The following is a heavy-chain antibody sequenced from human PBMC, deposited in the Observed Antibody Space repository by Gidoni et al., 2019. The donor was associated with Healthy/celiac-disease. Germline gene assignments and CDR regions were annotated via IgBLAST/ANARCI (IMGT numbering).Heavy chain of an antibody. D-gene: IGHD3-9*01. CDR3: ARSPLVIIRMGGAFDI. CDR2: INPSGGST. V-gene: IGHV1-46*01. J-gene: IGHJ3*02. CDR1: GYTFTSYY. Sequence: QVQLVQSGAEVKKPGASVKVSCKASGYTFTSYYMHWVRQAPGQGLEWMGIINPSGGSTSYAQKFQGRVTMTRDTSTSTVYMELSSLRSEDTAVYYCARSPLVIIRMGGAFDIWGQGTMVTVSS.